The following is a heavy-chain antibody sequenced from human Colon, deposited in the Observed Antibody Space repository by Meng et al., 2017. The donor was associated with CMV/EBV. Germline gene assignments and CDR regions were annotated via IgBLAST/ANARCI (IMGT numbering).Heavy chain of an antibody. CDR3: ARGRNGWLLPLDS. CDR1: GGSFNAYY. D-gene: IGHD3-3*01. J-gene: IGHJ4*02. Sequence: VQPPQGGEGLLNPSEHPPLPCAISGGSFNAYYLTWIRQSPGKGLEWIGELNHSGSTNYNPSLKSRVTISIDTSKRHFSLRLTSVTAADTAVYYCARGRNGWLLPLDSWGQGTLVTVSS. CDR2: LNHSGST. V-gene: IGHV4-34*01.